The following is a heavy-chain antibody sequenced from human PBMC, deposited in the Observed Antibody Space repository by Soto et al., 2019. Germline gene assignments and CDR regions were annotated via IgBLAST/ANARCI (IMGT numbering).Heavy chain of an antibody. Sequence: EVHLEESGGGLVQPGGSLRLSCAASGFSYTSYWMMWVRQAPGKGLEWVANTNPDGSEKYYVDSVKGRFFISRDNAKNSLYLQLNSLRADDTAVYYCAAKDSTVTPNWGQGTLVIVSS. CDR3: AAKDSTVTPN. D-gene: IGHD4-17*01. V-gene: IGHV3-7*01. CDR1: GFSYTSYW. J-gene: IGHJ4*02. CDR2: TNPDGSEK.